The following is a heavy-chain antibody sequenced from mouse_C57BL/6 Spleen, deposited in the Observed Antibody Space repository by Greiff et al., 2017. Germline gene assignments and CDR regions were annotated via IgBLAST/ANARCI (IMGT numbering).Heavy chain of an antibody. D-gene: IGHD2-3*01. CDR1: GYTFTSYW. Sequence: QVQLQQPGAELVKPGASVKLSCKASGYTFTSYWMHWVKQRPGQGLEWIGMIHPNSGSTNYNEKFKSKATLTVDKSTSTAYMQLSSLTSEDSAVYYCEAPYDGYYDYAMDYWGQGTSVTVSS. V-gene: IGHV1-64*01. CDR2: IHPNSGST. CDR3: EAPYDGYYDYAMDY. J-gene: IGHJ4*01.